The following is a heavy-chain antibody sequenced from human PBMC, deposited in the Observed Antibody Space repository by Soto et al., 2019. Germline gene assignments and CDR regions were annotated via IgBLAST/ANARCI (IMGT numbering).Heavy chain of an antibody. J-gene: IGHJ4*02. CDR3: ARGGPYQLLSDLDY. CDR2: ISNNGVST. Sequence: EVQLVESGGILVQPGGSLRLSCVASGFSFSNYAMHWVRQAPGKGLEYVSAISNNGVSTYYANSVKGRFITSRDNSKNTLYLQMGSLRAEDMAVYYCARGGPYQLLSDLDYWGQGTLVTVSS. V-gene: IGHV3-64*01. D-gene: IGHD2-2*01. CDR1: GFSFSNYA.